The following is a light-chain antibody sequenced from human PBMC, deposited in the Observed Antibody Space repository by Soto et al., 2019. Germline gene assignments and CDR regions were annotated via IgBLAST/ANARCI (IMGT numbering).Light chain of an antibody. V-gene: IGKV3-20*01. CDR3: QQYGSSQS. CDR2: GAS. Sequence: EIVLTQSPGTLSLSPGERATLSCRASQSVSSSYLAWYQQKPGQAPRLLIYGASSRATGIPDRFSGSGSGTDFTLTISRLEPEDFAVHYCQQYGSSQSFGQGTKVEIK. J-gene: IGKJ1*01. CDR1: QSVSSSY.